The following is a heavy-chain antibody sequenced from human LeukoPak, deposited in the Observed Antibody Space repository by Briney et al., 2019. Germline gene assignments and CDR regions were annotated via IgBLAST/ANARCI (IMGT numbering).Heavy chain of an antibody. D-gene: IGHD4-11*01. CDR1: GFIFSSFS. CDR2: ISSTGITT. J-gene: IGHJ4*02. Sequence: PGGSLRLSCAASGFIFSSFSMNWARQAPGKGLEWVSYISSTGITTYYADSVKGRFTVSRDNAKDSLYLQLNSLRDEDTAVYYCARDLISGDYTFDYWGQGALVTVSS. V-gene: IGHV3-48*02. CDR3: ARDLISGDYTFDY.